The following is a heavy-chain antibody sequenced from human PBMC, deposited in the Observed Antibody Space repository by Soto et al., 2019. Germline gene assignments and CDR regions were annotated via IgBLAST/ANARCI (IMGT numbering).Heavy chain of an antibody. J-gene: IGHJ6*02. V-gene: IGHV1-18*01. CDR1: GDTVTSYG. CDR3: ARVEVKVGGGNIYYYGMDV. Sequence: ASVEVSCEGSGDTVTSYGISWVRQDPGQGLGWMGWISAYNGNTNYAQKLQGRVTMTTDTSTSTAYMELSSLRSEDTAVYYCARVEVKVGGGNIYYYGMDVWGQGTTVTVSS. D-gene: IGHD2-15*01. CDR2: ISAYNGNT.